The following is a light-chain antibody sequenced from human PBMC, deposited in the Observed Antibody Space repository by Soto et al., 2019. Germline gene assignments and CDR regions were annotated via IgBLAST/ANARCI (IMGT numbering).Light chain of an antibody. V-gene: IGLV4-69*01. CDR3: QTWGTGTVV. Sequence: QSVLTQSPSASASLEASVKLTCTLSSGHSSYAIAWHQQQPEKGPRYLMKLNSDGSHSKGDGIPDRFSASTSGAERYLTISSLQSEDEADYYCQTWGTGTVVFGGGTKLTVL. CDR2: LNSDGSH. CDR1: SGHSSYA. J-gene: IGLJ2*01.